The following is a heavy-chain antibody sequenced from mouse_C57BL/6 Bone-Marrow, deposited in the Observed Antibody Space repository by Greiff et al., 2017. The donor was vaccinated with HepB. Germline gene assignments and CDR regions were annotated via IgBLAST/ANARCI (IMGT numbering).Heavy chain of an antibody. D-gene: IGHD1-1*01. CDR3: ARKITTVGVDY. V-gene: IGHV1-69*01. CDR1: GYTFTSYW. CDR2: IDPSDSYT. Sequence: VQLQQPGAELVMPGASVKLSCKASGYTFTSYWMHWVKQRPGQGLEWIGEIDPSDSYTNYNQKFKGKSTLTVDKSSSTAYMQLSSLTSEDSAVYYCARKITTVGVDYWGQGTSVTVSS. J-gene: IGHJ4*01.